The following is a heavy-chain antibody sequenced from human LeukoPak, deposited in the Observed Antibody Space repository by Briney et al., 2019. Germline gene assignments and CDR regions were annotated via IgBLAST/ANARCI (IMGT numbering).Heavy chain of an antibody. D-gene: IGHD3-22*01. Sequence: PSETLSLTCTVSGGSISSGDYYWSWIRQPPGKGLEWIGYIYYSGNTYYNPSLKSRVPISVDTSKNQFSLKLSSVTAADTAVYYCARDTYYYDSSGYYSYFDYWGQGTLVTVSS. CDR3: ARDTYYYDSSGYYSYFDY. CDR1: GGSISSGDYY. J-gene: IGHJ4*02. CDR2: IYYSGNT. V-gene: IGHV4-30-4*01.